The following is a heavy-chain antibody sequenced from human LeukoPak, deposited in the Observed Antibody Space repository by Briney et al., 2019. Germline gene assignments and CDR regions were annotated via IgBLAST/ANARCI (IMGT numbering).Heavy chain of an antibody. D-gene: IGHD2/OR15-2a*01. CDR1: GFTFSNYA. J-gene: IGHJ4*02. V-gene: IGHV3-23*01. CDR2: ISGRP. Sequence: QPGGALRLSCAASGFTFSNYAMSWVRQAPGKGLEWVSAISGRPSYADAVKGRFTISRDNSKNTLYLQVNRLRAEDPAVYYCAKALDYWYFDYWGQGTLVTVSS. CDR3: AKALDYWYFDY.